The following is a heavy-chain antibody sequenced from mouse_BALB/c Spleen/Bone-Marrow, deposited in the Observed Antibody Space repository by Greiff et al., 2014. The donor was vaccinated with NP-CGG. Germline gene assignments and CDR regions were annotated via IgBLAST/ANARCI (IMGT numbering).Heavy chain of an antibody. CDR1: GFSLTSCG. CDR2: IWSGGST. CDR3: ARTYYGYDYAMDY. V-gene: IGHV2-2*02. D-gene: IGHD2-9*01. J-gene: IGHJ4*01. Sequence: QVQLQQPGPGLVQPSQSLSITCTVSGFSLTSCGVHWVRQSPGKGLEWLGVIWSGGSTDYNAAFISRLSISKDNSKSQVFVKMNSLQANDTAIYYCARTYYGYDYAMDYWGQGTSVTVSS.